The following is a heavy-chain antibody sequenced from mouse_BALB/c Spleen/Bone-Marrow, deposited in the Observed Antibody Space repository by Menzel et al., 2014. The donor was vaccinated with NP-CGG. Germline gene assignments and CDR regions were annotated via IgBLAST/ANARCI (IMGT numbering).Heavy chain of an antibody. CDR1: GYTFTDYA. J-gene: IGHJ1*01. Sequence: VQLQQSGPELVRPGVSVKISCKGSGYTFTDYAMHWVKQSRAKSLEWIGVISTYSGNTNYNQKFKGKATMTVDKSSSTAYMELARLTSEDSAIYYCARRTNLQGDFDVWGAGTTVTVSS. V-gene: IGHV1-67*01. CDR3: ARRTNLQGDFDV. CDR2: ISTYSGNT. D-gene: IGHD1-3*01.